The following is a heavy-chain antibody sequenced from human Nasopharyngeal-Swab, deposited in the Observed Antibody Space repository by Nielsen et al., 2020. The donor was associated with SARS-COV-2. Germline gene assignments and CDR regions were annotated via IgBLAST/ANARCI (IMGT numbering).Heavy chain of an antibody. J-gene: IGHJ2*01. V-gene: IGHV3-48*04. Sequence: GESLKISCAASGFPFSDYSMNWVRQAPGKGPEWVSYISNGGSIIYYADSVKGRFTISRDNAGTSLSLQMNSLRAEDTAVYYCARFSNKGNRYWFFDLWGRGTLVTVSS. CDR3: ARFSNKGNRYWFFDL. CDR2: ISNGGSII. D-gene: IGHD1-14*01. CDR1: GFPFSDYS.